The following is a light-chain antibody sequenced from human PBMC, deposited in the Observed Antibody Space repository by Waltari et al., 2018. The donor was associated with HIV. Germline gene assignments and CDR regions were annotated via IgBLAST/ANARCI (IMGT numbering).Light chain of an antibody. CDR1: SSDVGGYYY. V-gene: IGLV2-14*01. Sequence: QSALTQPASVSGSPGQSITIPCTGTSSDVGGYYYVSWYHQHPGKATKLMIYEVSNRPSGVSNRFSGSKSGNTASLTISGLQAEDEADYYCSSYTSSSTVVFGGGTKLTVL. CDR2: EVS. J-gene: IGLJ2*01. CDR3: SSYTSSSTVV.